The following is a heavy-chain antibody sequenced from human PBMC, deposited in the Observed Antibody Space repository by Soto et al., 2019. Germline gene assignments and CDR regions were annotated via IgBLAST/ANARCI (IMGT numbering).Heavy chain of an antibody. CDR1: GYTFSMSG. J-gene: IGHJ6*02. V-gene: IGHV1-18*01. Sequence: ASVKISCKSSGYTFSMSGISWVRQAPGQGLEWMGWISGYNGNTNYEQKFQDRVTMTTDTSTNTAYMELRSLRSDDTAVYYCAREGPRPYYYYGMDVWGQGTTVTVSS. CDR2: ISGYNGNT. CDR3: AREGPRPYYYYGMDV.